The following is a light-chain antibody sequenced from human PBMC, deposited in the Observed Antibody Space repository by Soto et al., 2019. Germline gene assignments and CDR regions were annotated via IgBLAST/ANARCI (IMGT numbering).Light chain of an antibody. CDR3: LNYKSAPSA. V-gene: IGKV1-27*01. CDR1: QGISNY. J-gene: IGKJ1*01. CDR2: AES. Sequence: DIQMTQSPSSLSSSVGDRVTITCRASQGISNYLDWDQQKPGKVPQLLLYAESTLQSGVPPRFSGSGPGTEFTLTIASRQPEDDATYYCLNYKSAPSAFGHGTKVDI.